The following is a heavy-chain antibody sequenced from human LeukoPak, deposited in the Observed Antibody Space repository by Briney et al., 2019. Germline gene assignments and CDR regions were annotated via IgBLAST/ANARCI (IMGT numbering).Heavy chain of an antibody. J-gene: IGHJ4*02. CDR1: GFTFSGYA. D-gene: IGHD6-19*01. Sequence: PGGSLRLSCTASGFTFSGYAMNWVRQAPGKGLEWVSAVGTSGSAYYADSVKGRFTISRDNSKNTLYLQMNSLRAEDTAVYYCAPLAVADNSCDYWGQGTLVTVSS. CDR3: APLAVADNSCDY. CDR2: VGTSGSA. V-gene: IGHV3-23*01.